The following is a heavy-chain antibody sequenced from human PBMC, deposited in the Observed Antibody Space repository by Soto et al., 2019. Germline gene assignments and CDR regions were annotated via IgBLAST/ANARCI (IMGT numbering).Heavy chain of an antibody. J-gene: IGHJ6*02. CDR2: ISYSGST. CDR3: ARARQRDTGRGLDV. V-gene: IGHV4-59*01. CDR1: GYTFTGYY. D-gene: IGHD5-18*01. Sequence: SCKASGYTFTGYYMHWIRQSPGKGLEWIGYISYSGSTSYNPSLQSRVTISSDTSKNQFSLELSSVTAADTAVYYCARARQRDTGRGLDVWGQGTTVTVSS.